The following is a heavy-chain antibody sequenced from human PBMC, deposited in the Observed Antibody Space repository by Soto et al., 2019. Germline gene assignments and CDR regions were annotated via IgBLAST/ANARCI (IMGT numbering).Heavy chain of an antibody. J-gene: IGHJ6*02. CDR2: ISWNSGSI. Sequence: PGGSLRLSCAASGFTFDDYAMHWVRQAPGKGLEWVSGISWNSGSIGYADSVKGRFTISRDNAKNFLYLQMNSLRAEDTALYYCAKDIKSSIPSPRGYGMDVWGQGTTVTVSS. CDR3: AKDIKSSIPSPRGYGMDV. CDR1: GFTFDDYA. D-gene: IGHD2-2*01. V-gene: IGHV3-9*01.